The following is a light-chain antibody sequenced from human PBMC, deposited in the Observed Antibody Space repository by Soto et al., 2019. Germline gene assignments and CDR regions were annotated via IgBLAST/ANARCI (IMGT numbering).Light chain of an antibody. CDR2: DAS. J-gene: IGKJ4*01. Sequence: DIQMTQSPSILSASVGDRVTITCRASQSISSWLAWYQQKPGKAPKFLIYDASTLESGVPSRFSGSGSGTEFTLTISSLQPDDFATYYCQQYNSYRLTFGGGTKVDIK. V-gene: IGKV1-5*01. CDR3: QQYNSYRLT. CDR1: QSISSW.